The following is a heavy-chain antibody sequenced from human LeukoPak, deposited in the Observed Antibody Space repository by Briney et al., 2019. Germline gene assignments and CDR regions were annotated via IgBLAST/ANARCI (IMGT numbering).Heavy chain of an antibody. Sequence: SETLSLTCTVSSGSISSGGYYWSWIRQLSGKGLKWIGSTSYSGTTYYNPSLKSRVTISLDTSKNQFSLKRTSVSAADTAVYYCAKGRPAAGQYYFDYWGQGTLVTVSS. CDR3: AKGRPAAGQYYFDY. V-gene: IGHV4-31*03. J-gene: IGHJ4*02. CDR1: SGSISSGGYY. CDR2: TSYSGTT. D-gene: IGHD6-13*01.